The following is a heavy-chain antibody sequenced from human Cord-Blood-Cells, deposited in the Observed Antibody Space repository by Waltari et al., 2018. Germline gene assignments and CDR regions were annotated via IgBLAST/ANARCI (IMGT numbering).Heavy chain of an antibody. V-gene: IGHV3-49*04. Sequence: EVQLVESGGGLVQPGRSLRLSCTASGFTFGDYAMLWVRQAPGKGLEWVGFIRSKAYGGTTEYAASVKGRFTISRDDSKSIAYLQMNSLKTEDTAVYYCTRDFSYYYDSSGYYYFDYWGQGTLVTVSS. CDR1: GFTFGDYA. CDR3: TRDFSYYYDSSGYYYFDY. J-gene: IGHJ4*02. D-gene: IGHD3-22*01. CDR2: IRSKAYGGTT.